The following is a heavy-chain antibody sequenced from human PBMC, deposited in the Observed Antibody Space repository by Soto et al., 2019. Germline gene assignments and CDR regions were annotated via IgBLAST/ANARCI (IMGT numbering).Heavy chain of an antibody. D-gene: IGHD6-13*01. V-gene: IGHV1-69*13. CDR2: IIPIFGTA. Sequence: GASVKVSCKASGGTFSSYAISWVRQAPGQGLEWMGGIIPIFGTANYAQKFQGRVTITADESTSTAYMELSSLRSEDTAVYYCARAYAMIAAAGNPYFDYWGQGTLVTVSS. CDR3: ARAYAMIAAAGNPYFDY. CDR1: GGTFSSYA. J-gene: IGHJ4*02.